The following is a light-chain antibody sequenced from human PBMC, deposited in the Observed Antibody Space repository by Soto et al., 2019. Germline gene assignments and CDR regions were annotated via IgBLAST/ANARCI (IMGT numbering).Light chain of an antibody. J-gene: IGLJ1*01. Sequence: SVLTQPASVSGSPGQSITISCTGTSSDVGGYENVSWYRQHPGKAPKLMVYEVSNRPSGVSDRFSGSKSGNTASLTISGLQGEDEADYYCSSYTSSSTLVFGTGTKVTVL. CDR2: EVS. CDR3: SSYTSSSTLV. CDR1: SSDVGGYEN. V-gene: IGLV2-14*01.